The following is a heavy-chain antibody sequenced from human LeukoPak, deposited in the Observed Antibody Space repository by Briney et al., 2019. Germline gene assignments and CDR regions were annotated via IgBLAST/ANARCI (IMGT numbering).Heavy chain of an antibody. V-gene: IGHV3-30-3*01. Sequence: QPGGSLRLPCAASGFTFSSYAMHWVRQAPGKGLEWVAVISYDGSNKYYADSVKGRFTISRDNSKNTLYLQMNSLRAEDTAVCYCARGPQLNYWGQGTLVTVSS. CDR3: ARGPQLNY. J-gene: IGHJ4*02. CDR1: GFTFSSYA. CDR2: ISYDGSNK.